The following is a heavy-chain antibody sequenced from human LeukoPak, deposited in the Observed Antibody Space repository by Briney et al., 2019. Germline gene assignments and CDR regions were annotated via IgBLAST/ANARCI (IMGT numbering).Heavy chain of an antibody. Sequence: GGSLRLSCADSGFSFSSHWMSWVRQAPGRGLEWVANIKEDGSDKYYVDSVKGRFTSSRDNAKNSLYLQMNSLRAEDSAVYYCARSKSRAFDYWGQGTLVTVSS. CDR2: IKEDGSDK. CDR3: ARSKSRAFDY. V-gene: IGHV3-7*01. CDR1: GFSFSSHW. J-gene: IGHJ4*02.